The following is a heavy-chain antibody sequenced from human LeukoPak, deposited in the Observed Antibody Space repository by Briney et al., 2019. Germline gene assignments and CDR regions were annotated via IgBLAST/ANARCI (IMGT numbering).Heavy chain of an antibody. D-gene: IGHD3-10*01. CDR1: GFSFSIHG. J-gene: IGHJ4*02. CDR3: AREKGGILWFGELL. CDR2: IKHDRDEK. V-gene: IGHV3-7*01. Sequence: GGSLTLSCAASGFSFSIHGMGWVRRAPGKGLEWVANIKHDRDEKHYADSVKGRFTISRDNAKNTLYLQMDRLRVDDTAVYYCAREKGGILWFGELLGGQGTLVTVSS.